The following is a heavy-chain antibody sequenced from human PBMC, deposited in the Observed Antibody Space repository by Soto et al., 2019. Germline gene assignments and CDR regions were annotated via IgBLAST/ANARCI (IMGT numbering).Heavy chain of an antibody. CDR2: ISSSGSTI. Sequence: GGSLRLSCAASGFTFSSYEMNWVRQAPGKGLEWVSYISSSGSTIYYADSVKGRFTISRDNARNSLYLQMNSLRAEDTAVYYCAREEYYYDSSGSYSFDYWGQGTLVTVSS. CDR3: AREEYYYDSSGSYSFDY. CDR1: GFTFSSYE. V-gene: IGHV3-48*03. J-gene: IGHJ4*02. D-gene: IGHD3-22*01.